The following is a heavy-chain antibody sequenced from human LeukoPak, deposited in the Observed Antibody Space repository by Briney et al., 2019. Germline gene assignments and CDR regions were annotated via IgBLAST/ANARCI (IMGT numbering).Heavy chain of an antibody. D-gene: IGHD3/OR15-3a*01. CDR2: IYYSGST. V-gene: IGHV4-59*01. J-gene: IGHJ4*02. Sequence: SETLSLTCTVSGGSISSYYWSWIRQPPGKGLEWIGYIYYSGSTNYNPSLKSRVTISVDTSKNQFSLKLSSVTAADTAVYYCARALSGIDFFDYWGQGTLVTVSS. CDR3: ARALSGIDFFDY. CDR1: GGSISSYY.